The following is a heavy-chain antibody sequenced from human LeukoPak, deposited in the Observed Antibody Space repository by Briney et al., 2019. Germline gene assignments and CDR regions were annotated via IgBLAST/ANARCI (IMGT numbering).Heavy chain of an antibody. CDR2: ISSSSSYI. Sequence: GGSLSLSCAASGFTFSSYSRNWVRQAPGKGLEWVSSISSSSSYIYYADSVKGRFTISRDNAKNSLYLQMNSLRAEDTAVYYCARGRGYSSSWVDYWGQGTLVTVSS. CDR3: ARGRGYSSSWVDY. J-gene: IGHJ4*02. V-gene: IGHV3-21*01. CDR1: GFTFSSYS. D-gene: IGHD6-13*01.